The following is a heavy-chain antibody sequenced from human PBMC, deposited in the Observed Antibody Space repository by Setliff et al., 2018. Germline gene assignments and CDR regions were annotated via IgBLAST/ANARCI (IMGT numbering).Heavy chain of an antibody. J-gene: IGHJ5*02. CDR3: ARNFGDGYSFSPS. D-gene: IGHD2-21*02. V-gene: IGHV1-46*01. CDR1: GYSFTTYN. Sequence: ASVKVSCKASGYSFTTYNIHWFRQAPGQGLEWVGIIFPSDGSTAYAEKFQGGVTMTRDTSTRTVYMELSSLRLEDSAVYFCARNFGDGYSFSPSLGQGTLVTVSS. CDR2: IFPSDGST.